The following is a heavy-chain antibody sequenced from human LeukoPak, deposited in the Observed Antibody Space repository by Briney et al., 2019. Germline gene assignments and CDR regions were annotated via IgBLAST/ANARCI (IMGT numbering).Heavy chain of an antibody. CDR2: ISTYNGDT. Sequence: ASVKVSCKASGYTFKNYGISWVRQAPGQGLEWRGWISTYNGDTKHAQKVQGRLTLTADASTTTAYMELRSLRSDDTAVYYCARAMCSSTICHGRNDYWGQGTLVTVSS. CDR3: ARAMCSSTICHGRNDY. CDR1: GYTFKNYG. J-gene: IGHJ4*02. V-gene: IGHV1-18*04. D-gene: IGHD2-2*01.